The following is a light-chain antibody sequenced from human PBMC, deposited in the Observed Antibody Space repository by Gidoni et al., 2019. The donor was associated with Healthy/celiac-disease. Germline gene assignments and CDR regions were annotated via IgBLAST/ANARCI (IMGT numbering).Light chain of an antibody. J-gene: IGKJ1*01. Sequence: EIVLTQSPGTLSLSPGERATLSCRASQSVSSSYLALYQQKPGQAPRLLIYGASSGSGTDFTLTISRLEPEDFAVYYCQQYGSSPGTFGQGTKVEIK. V-gene: IGKV3-20*01. CDR2: GAS. CDR1: QSVSSSY. CDR3: QQYGSSPGT.